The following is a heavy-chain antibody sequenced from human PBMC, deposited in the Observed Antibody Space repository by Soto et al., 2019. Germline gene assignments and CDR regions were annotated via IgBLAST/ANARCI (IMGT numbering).Heavy chain of an antibody. CDR2: VYNSGST. Sequence: PSETLSLTCTVSGGSISGNYWTWIRQPPGKGLEWIGYVYNSGSTNYNPSLKSRVTISEDTSKSQFSLKVNSMTAADTAVYYCARYRREAVAGYTLDNWGQGILVTVS. CDR3: ARYRREAVAGYTLDN. D-gene: IGHD6-13*01. V-gene: IGHV4-59*01. J-gene: IGHJ4*02. CDR1: GGSISGNY.